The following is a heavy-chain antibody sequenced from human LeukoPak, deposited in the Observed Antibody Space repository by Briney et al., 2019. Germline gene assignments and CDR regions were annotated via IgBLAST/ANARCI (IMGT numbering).Heavy chain of an antibody. Sequence: NLGGSLRLSCAASGFTFSSYSMNWVRQAPGKGLEWVSSISSSSSYIYYADSVKGRFTISRDNAKNSLYLQMNSLRAEDTAVYYCARDPGVGAQDAFDIWGQGTMVTVSS. V-gene: IGHV3-21*01. CDR2: ISSSSSYI. CDR3: ARDPGVGAQDAFDI. D-gene: IGHD1-26*01. CDR1: GFTFSSYS. J-gene: IGHJ3*02.